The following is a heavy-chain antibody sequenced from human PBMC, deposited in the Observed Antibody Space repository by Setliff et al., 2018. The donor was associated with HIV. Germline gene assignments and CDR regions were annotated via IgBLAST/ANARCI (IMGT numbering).Heavy chain of an antibody. CDR1: GYSISSGYY. D-gene: IGHD3-22*01. CDR2: IYHSGST. CDR3: ASRDTSRYFDDY. Sequence: LSLTCTVSGYSISSGYYWGWIRQPPGKGLEWIGSIYHSGSTYYNPSPKSRVTISVDTSKNQFSLKLSSVTAADTAVYYCASRDTSRYFDDYWGQGTLVTVSS. J-gene: IGHJ4*02. V-gene: IGHV4-38-2*02.